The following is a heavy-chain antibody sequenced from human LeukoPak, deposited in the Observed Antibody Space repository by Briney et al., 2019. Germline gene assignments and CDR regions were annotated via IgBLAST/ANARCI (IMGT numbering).Heavy chain of an antibody. Sequence: ASVKVSCKASGYTFTSYGISWVRRAPGQGLEWMGWISAYNGNTNYAQKLQGRVTMTTDTSTSTAYMELRSLRSDDTAVYYCARDNLSGIAAAGFPLFDYWGQGTLVTVSS. V-gene: IGHV1-18*01. CDR1: GYTFTSYG. CDR2: ISAYNGNT. D-gene: IGHD6-13*01. J-gene: IGHJ4*02. CDR3: ARDNLSGIAAAGFPLFDY.